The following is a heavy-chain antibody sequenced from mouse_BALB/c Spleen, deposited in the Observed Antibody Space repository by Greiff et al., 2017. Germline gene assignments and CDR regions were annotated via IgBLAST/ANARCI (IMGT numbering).Heavy chain of an antibody. V-gene: IGHV5-17*02. CDR2: ISSGSSTI. D-gene: IGHD1-1*01. CDR1: GFTFSSFG. CDR3: ARSPITVVARGYFDV. J-gene: IGHJ1*01. Sequence: EVQLVESGGGLVQPGGSRKLSCAASGFTFSSFGMHWVRQAPEKGLEWVAYISSGSSTIYYADTVKGRFTISRDNPKNTLFLQMTSLRSEDTAMYYCARSPITVVARGYFDVWGAGTTVTVSS.